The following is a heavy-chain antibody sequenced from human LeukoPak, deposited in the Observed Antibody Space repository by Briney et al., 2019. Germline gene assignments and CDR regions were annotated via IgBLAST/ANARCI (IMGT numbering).Heavy chain of an antibody. CDR1: GFTFSNAW. J-gene: IGHJ4*02. V-gene: IGHV3-33*08. CDR2: IWYDGSHK. D-gene: IGHD3-22*01. CDR3: ARTSYDSTWAMDFFDF. Sequence: GGSLRLSCAASGFTFSNAWMSWVRQAPGKGLEWVAVIWYDGSHKYYADSVKGRFTISRDNSKNTLYLQMNSLRAEDTAVYYCARTSYDSTWAMDFFDFWGQGSLVTVSS.